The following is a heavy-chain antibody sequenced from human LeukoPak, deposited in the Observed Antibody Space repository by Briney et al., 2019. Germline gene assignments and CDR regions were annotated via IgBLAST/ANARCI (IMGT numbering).Heavy chain of an antibody. CDR1: GGSISSYF. V-gene: IGHV4-59*01. Sequence: SETLSLTRTVSGGSISSYFWSWIRQPPGKGLEWIGYIYYSGSTNYNPSLKSRVTISVDTSKNQFSLKLSSVTAADTAVYYCARERSYGYDYWGQGTLVTVSS. CDR2: IYYSGST. CDR3: ARERSYGYDY. D-gene: IGHD5-18*01. J-gene: IGHJ4*02.